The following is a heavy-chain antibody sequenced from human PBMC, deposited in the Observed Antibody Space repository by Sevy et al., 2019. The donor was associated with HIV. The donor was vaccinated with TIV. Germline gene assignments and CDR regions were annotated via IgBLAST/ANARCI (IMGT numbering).Heavy chain of an antibody. D-gene: IGHD1-7*01. CDR2: IWSDGSNK. CDR3: AREERSGTTTSFDY. Sequence: RGSLRLSCAASGLTFSDYGMHWVRQAPGKGLEWVAVIWSDGSNKYYGDSVKGRFTISRDSSKNTLFLQMNSLRVDDTAVYYCAREERSGTTTSFDYWGQGALVTVSS. J-gene: IGHJ4*02. V-gene: IGHV3-33*01. CDR1: GLTFSDYG.